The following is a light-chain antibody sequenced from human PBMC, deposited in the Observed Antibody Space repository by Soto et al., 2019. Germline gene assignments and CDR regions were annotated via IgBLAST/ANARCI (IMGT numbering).Light chain of an antibody. Sequence: EVVLTQSPGTLSLSPGERATLSCRASQSVSSTYLAWYQQKLGQAPRLLIYGAASRATCIPDRFSGSGSGTDFTLTIRRLEPEDFAVYYCQHYGDSLLTFGGGTKVEIK. CDR3: QHYGDSLLT. CDR2: GAA. CDR1: QSVSSTY. V-gene: IGKV3-20*01. J-gene: IGKJ4*01.